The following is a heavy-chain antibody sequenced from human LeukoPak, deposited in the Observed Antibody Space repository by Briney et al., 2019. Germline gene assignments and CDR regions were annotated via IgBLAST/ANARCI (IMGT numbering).Heavy chain of an antibody. J-gene: IGHJ4*02. V-gene: IGHV4-59*08. Sequence: SETLSLTCTVSGGSITSDCWSWIRQPPGKGLEWIGYIYYSGSTNQNPPLKSRVSISVDTSKKQFSLKLRSVTAADTAVYYCAREYCSGGNCYFDFWGQGILVTVSS. CDR2: IYYSGST. CDR3: AREYCSGGNCYFDF. D-gene: IGHD2-15*01. CDR1: GGSITSDC.